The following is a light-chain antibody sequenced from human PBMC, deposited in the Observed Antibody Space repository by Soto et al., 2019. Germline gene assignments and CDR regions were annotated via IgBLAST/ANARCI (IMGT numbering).Light chain of an antibody. CDR1: SSDVGGYKY. Sequence: QSALTQPASVSGFPGQSITISCTGTSSDVGGYKYVSWYQQHPGKAPQLMLFEVSNRPSGVSARFSGSKSGNTASLTISGLQAEDEADYYCSSYGGRTTYVFGPGTKVTVL. V-gene: IGLV2-14*01. J-gene: IGLJ1*01. CDR2: EVS. CDR3: SSYGGRTTYV.